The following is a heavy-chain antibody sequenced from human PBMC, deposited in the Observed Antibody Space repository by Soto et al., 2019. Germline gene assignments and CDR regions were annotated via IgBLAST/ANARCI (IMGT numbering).Heavy chain of an antibody. D-gene: IGHD3-10*01. V-gene: IGHV4-30-4*01. J-gene: IGHJ6*02. CDR2: IYYSGST. CDR1: GGAISSGDYY. Sequence: KTSETLSLTCTVSGGAISSGDYYWSWIRQPPGKGLEWIGYIYYSGSTYYNPSLKSRVTISVDTSKNQFSLKLSSVTAADTAVYYCARANGFGEFHWGQGTTVTVSS. CDR3: ARANGFGEFH.